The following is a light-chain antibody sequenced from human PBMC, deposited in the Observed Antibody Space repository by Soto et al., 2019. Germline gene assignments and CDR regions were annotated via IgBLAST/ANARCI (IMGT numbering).Light chain of an antibody. CDR3: QHYGNSAPYS. CDR2: GAS. V-gene: IGKV3-20*01. CDR1: QSVSRNY. Sequence: EIMLSLSLGTLSLSPGERATLSCRASQSVSRNYLAWYQQKPGQAPRLLVYGASTRASDIEGRFSGSGSGTDFTLTISRLEPEDFAVYYCQHYGNSAPYSFGQG. J-gene: IGKJ2*01.